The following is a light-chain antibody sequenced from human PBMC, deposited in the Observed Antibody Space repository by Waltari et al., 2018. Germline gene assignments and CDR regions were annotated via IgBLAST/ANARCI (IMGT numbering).Light chain of an antibody. CDR3: SSFTLTNTWV. Sequence: QPALTQPASVSGSPRPSITISSTGTTSDVAGSDFVSWYQQHPGKAPKLIISDVSDRPSGVSPRFSASKSGITASLTISGLQPEDEATYFCSSFTLTNTWVFGGGTNLTVL. CDR1: TSDVAGSDF. CDR2: DVS. V-gene: IGLV2-14*03. J-gene: IGLJ3*02.